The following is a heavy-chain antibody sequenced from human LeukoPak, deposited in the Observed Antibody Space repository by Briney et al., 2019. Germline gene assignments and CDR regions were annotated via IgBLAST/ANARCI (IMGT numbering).Heavy chain of an antibody. J-gene: IGHJ4*02. D-gene: IGHD6-13*01. CDR2: IYYSGST. Sequence: SETLSLTCAVYGGSFSGYYWSWIRLHPGKGLEWIGYIYYSGSTYYNPSLKSRVTISVDTSKNQFSLKLSSVTAADTAVYYCARASAAGTHLDYWGQGTLVTVSS. V-gene: IGHV4-31*11. CDR3: ARASAAGTHLDY. CDR1: GGSFSGYY.